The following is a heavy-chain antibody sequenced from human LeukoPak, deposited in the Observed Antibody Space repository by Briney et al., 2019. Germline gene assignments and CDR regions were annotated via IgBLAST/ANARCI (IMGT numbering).Heavy chain of an antibody. CDR3: ARESVWGIAARSDY. V-gene: IGHV1-69*05. CDR2: IIPIYGTT. CDR1: GDTFTSYY. J-gene: IGHJ4*02. Sequence: SVKVSCKASGDTFTSYYISWVRQAPGQGLEWMGRIIPIYGTTKYAQRFQGRVTITTDESTSTAYMELSSLRSEDTAVYYCARESVWGIAARSDYWGQGTLVTVSS. D-gene: IGHD6-13*01.